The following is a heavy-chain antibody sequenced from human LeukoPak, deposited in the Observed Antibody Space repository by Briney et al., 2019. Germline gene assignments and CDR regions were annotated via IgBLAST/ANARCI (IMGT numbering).Heavy chain of an antibody. CDR3: ARGLTTIRYFDL. CDR2: IIPIFGTA. V-gene: IGHV1-69*13. Sequence: GASVKVSCKASGGTFSSYAISWVRQAPGQGLEWMGGIIPIFGTANYAQKFQGRVTITADESTSTAYMELSSLRSEDTAVYYCARGLTTIRYFDLWGRGTLVTVSS. D-gene: IGHD3-22*01. CDR1: GGTFSSYA. J-gene: IGHJ2*01.